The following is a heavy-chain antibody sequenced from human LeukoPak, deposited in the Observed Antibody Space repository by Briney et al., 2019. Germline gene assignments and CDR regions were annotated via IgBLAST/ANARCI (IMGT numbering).Heavy chain of an antibody. CDR3: ARVRRSLNWFDS. D-gene: IGHD3-3*01. V-gene: IGHV4-39*01. Sequence: ASETLSLTCAVSGDSISTTNYYWGWIRQPPGKGLEWIGIIYYSGITHYNPSLKSRVTILVDTSKNQFSLKLSSVTDADTAVYYCARVRRSLNWFDSWGQGTLVTASS. J-gene: IGHJ5*01. CDR2: IYYSGIT. CDR1: GDSISTTNYY.